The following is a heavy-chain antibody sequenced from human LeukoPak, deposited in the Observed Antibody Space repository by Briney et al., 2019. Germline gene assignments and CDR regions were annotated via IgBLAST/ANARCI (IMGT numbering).Heavy chain of an antibody. D-gene: IGHD5-18*01. Sequence: SETLSLTCAVYGGSLSGYYWSWIRQPPGKGLEWIGEINPSGSTNYNPSLKSRVTISVDTSKNQFSLKLSSVTAADTAVYYCARGGRSGTATVTNYWGQGTLVTVSS. CDR2: INPSGST. CDR3: ARGGRSGTATVTNY. J-gene: IGHJ4*02. CDR1: GGSLSGYY. V-gene: IGHV4-34*01.